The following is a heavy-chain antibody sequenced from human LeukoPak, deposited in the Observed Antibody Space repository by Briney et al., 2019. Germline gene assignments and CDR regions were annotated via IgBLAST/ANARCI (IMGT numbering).Heavy chain of an antibody. CDR2: ISNSGDVT. Sequence: PGGSLRLSCAASEFTFSTYAMSWVRQAPGKGLEWVSTISNSGDVTYYADSVKGRFTISRDNSKNALFLQLSSLRAEDTAFYYCAKAVGGYFFRYNNWGQGTLVTASS. CDR3: AKAVGGYFFRYNN. CDR1: EFTFSTYA. J-gene: IGHJ4*02. D-gene: IGHD3-22*01. V-gene: IGHV3-23*01.